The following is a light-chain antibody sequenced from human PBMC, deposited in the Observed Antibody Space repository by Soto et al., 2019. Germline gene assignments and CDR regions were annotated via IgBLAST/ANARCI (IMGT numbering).Light chain of an antibody. Sequence: QSVLTQPASVSGSPGQSITFSCTGTSSDVGSYNLVSWYQQHPGKAPKLMIYEVTKRPSGVSNRFSGSKSGNTASLTIYGLQAEDEADYYGCSYAGSSHYVFGTGTRSPS. CDR1: SSDVGSYNL. J-gene: IGLJ1*01. CDR2: EVT. CDR3: CSYAGSSHYV. V-gene: IGLV2-23*02.